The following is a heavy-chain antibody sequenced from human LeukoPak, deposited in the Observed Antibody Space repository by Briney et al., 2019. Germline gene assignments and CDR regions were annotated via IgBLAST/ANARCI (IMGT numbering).Heavy chain of an antibody. V-gene: IGHV3-11*01. CDR2: ISSSGSTI. CDR1: GFTFSDYY. J-gene: IGHJ6*02. CDR3: ARDGDIVLMVYARREYGMDV. D-gene: IGHD2-8*01. Sequence: PGGSLRLSCAASGFTFSDYYMSWLRQAPGKGLEWVSYISSSGSTIYYADSVKGRFTISRDNAKNSLYLQMNSLRAEDTAVYYCARDGDIVLMVYARREYGMDVWGQGTTVTVSS.